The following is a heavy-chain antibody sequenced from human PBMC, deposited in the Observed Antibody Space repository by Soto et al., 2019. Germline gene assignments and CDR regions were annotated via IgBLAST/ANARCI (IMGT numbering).Heavy chain of an antibody. Sequence: ASVKVSCKASGYTFTSYYMHLVRQAPGQGLEWMGIINPSGGSTSYAQKFQGRVTMTRDTSTSTVYMELSSLRSEDTAVYYCARDRLGLEPRRAWFDPWGQGTLVTVSS. CDR1: GYTFTSYY. CDR2: INPSGGST. V-gene: IGHV1-46*01. CDR3: ARDRLGLEPRRAWFDP. D-gene: IGHD1-1*01. J-gene: IGHJ5*02.